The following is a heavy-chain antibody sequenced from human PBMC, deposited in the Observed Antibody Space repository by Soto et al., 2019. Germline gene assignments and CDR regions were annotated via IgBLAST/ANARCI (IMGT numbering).Heavy chain of an antibody. CDR2: VSYDGVNK. CDR3: VRGGATGHHLEH. J-gene: IGHJ1*01. Sequence: QVQLVESGGGVVQPGRSLRLSCAASGFTFNSYAMHWVRQAPGKGLEWVTVVSYDGVNKYYADSVKGRFTISRDDSKNTLYLQMKSLRVEDTAVYYCVRGGATGHHLEHWGQGILVTVSS. V-gene: IGHV3-30-3*01. CDR1: GFTFNSYA. D-gene: IGHD3-9*01.